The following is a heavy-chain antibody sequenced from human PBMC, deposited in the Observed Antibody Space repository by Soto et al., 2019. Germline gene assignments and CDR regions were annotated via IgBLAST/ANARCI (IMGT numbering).Heavy chain of an antibody. CDR2: INPNNGGT. V-gene: IGHV1-2*02. CDR1: GYTFTGHY. J-gene: IGHJ6*02. D-gene: IGHD3-16*01. Sequence: GASVKVSCKASGYTFTGHYIHWLRQAPGQGLEWMGYINPNNGGTRFEQRFQGRVTMTRDTTLNTTYVELSRLTSDDTAIYFRARGGGQTYYYYPMDLWGQGTTVTVSS. CDR3: ARGGGQTYYYYPMDL.